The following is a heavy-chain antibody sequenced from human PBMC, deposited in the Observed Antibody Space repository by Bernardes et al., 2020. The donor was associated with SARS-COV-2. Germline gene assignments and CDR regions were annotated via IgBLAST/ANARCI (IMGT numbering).Heavy chain of an antibody. V-gene: IGHV5-51*01. J-gene: IGHJ4*02. D-gene: IGHD6-19*01. Sequence: GESLKISCKASGYIFTTYWIGWVRQMPGTGLEWMGIMYPGDSETRYSPAFQGRVTISADTSISTAYLQWSSLEASDTAIYYCARHNPKQWPTQGGDAPSDYWGQGTLVTVSS. CDR3: ARHNPKQWPTQGGDAPSDY. CDR2: MYPGDSET. CDR1: GYIFTTYW.